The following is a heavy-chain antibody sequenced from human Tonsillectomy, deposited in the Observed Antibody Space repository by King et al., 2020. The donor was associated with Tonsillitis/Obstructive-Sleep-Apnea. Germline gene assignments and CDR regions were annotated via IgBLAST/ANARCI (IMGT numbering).Heavy chain of an antibody. CDR3: AREGGLRFLEGLPDYGMDV. Sequence: VQLVESGGGLVKPGGSLRLSCAASGFTFSPYSMNWVRQAPGKGLEWVSSINSSSSYIYYADSVKGRFTISRDNAKNSLYLQMNSLRAEDTAVYYCAREGGLRFLEGLPDYGMDVWGQGTTVTVSS. D-gene: IGHD3-3*01. CDR1: GFTFSPYS. CDR2: INSSSSYI. J-gene: IGHJ6*02. V-gene: IGHV3-21*01.